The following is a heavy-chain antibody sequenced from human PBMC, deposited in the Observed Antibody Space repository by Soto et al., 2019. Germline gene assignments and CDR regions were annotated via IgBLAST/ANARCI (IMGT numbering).Heavy chain of an antibody. CDR3: ARDHRYCSGGSCWYYFDY. V-gene: IGHV4-39*07. J-gene: IGHJ4*02. CDR2: IYYSGNT. CDR1: SGSISSSSSY. D-gene: IGHD2-15*01. Sequence: PSETLSLTCTVSSGSISSSSSYWGWIRQPPGKGLEWIGNIYYSGNTYYNPSLKSRVTISVDSSKNQFSLKLSSVTAADTAVYYCARDHRYCSGGSCWYYFDYWGQGTLVTVSS.